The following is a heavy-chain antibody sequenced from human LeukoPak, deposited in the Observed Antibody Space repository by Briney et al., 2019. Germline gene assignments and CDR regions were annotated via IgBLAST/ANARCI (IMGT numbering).Heavy chain of an antibody. J-gene: IGHJ2*01. CDR1: GGSISSSSYY. D-gene: IGHD1-20*01. CDR2: TYYSGST. CDR3: ARGFNFFDL. V-gene: IGHV4-39*01. Sequence: PSETLSLTCTVSGGSISSSSYYWGWIRQPPGKGLEWIGSTYYSGSTYYNPSLKSRVTISVDTSKNQFSLKLSSVTAADTAVYYCARGFNFFDLWGRGTLVTVSS.